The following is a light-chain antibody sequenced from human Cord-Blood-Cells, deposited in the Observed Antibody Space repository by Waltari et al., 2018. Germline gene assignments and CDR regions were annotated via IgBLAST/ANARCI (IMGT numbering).Light chain of an antibody. Sequence: QSALTQPPSASGSPGQSVTISCTGTSSDVGGYNYVSWYQQHPGKAPKLMIYEVSNRPSGVPVLFSGSKSGNTAALTVSGLQAEDEADYYCSSYAGSNNLVFGGGTKLTGL. CDR2: EVS. CDR3: SSYAGSNNLV. J-gene: IGLJ3*02. CDR1: SSDVGGYNY. V-gene: IGLV2-8*01.